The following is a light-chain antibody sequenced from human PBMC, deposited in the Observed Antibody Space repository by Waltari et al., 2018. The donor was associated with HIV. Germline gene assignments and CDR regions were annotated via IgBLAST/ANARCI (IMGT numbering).Light chain of an antibody. CDR3: QSYDSSLSGFWV. Sequence: QSVLTQPPSVSGAPGQRVTISCPWHSSTLGAAYDVHWYQQLPGIAPKLLIYGDSNRPSGVPDRFSGSKSGTSASLAITGLQAEDEADYYCQSYDSSLSGFWVFGGGTKLTVL. J-gene: IGLJ3*02. V-gene: IGLV1-40*01. CDR2: GDS. CDR1: SSTLGAAYD.